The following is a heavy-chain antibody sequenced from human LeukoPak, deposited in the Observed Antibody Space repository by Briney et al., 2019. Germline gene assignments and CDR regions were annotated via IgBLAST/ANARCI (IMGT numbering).Heavy chain of an antibody. Sequence: ASVKVSCKASGYTFTSYYMHWVRQAPGQGLEWMGIINPSGGSTSYAQKFQGRVTMTRDMSTSTVYMELSSLRSEDTAVYYCARDNGSGYYTYYYYMDVWGKGTTVTVSS. CDR2: INPSGGST. CDR3: ARDNGSGYYTYYYYMDV. J-gene: IGHJ6*03. V-gene: IGHV1-46*01. D-gene: IGHD3-3*01. CDR1: GYTFTSYY.